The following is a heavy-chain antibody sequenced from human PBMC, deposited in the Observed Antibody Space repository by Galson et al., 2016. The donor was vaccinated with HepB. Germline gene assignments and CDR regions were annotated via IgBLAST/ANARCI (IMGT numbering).Heavy chain of an antibody. CDR3: AKEPRDFWYFDL. J-gene: IGHJ2*01. CDR1: GDTLNNFA. V-gene: IGHV1-69*06. Sequence: SVKVSCKVSGDTLNNFAINWVRQAPGQGLEWMGKVIPVFDASNYERKFQGRVTITADKSTNTVNMDLRSLRSEDTAIYYCAKEPRDFWYFDLWGRGTLVTVS. D-gene: IGHD1-14*01. CDR2: VIPVFDAS.